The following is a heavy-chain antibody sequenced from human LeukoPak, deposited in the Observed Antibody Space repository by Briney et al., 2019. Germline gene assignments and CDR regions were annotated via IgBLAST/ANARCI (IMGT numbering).Heavy chain of an antibody. CDR1: GGSINGYY. D-gene: IGHD1-26*01. CDR3: ARHLGP. J-gene: IGHJ4*02. Sequence: SETLSLTCTVSGGSINGYYWSWIRQPAGKGLEWIGRISATGITHYNPSLKSRVTMSVDMSRNQFSLKLSSVAAADTAVFYCARHLGPWGPGTLVTVSS. V-gene: IGHV4-4*07. CDR2: ISATGIT.